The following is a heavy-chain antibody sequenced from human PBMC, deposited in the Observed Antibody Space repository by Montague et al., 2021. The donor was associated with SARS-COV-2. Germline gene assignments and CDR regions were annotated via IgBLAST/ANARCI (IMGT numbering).Heavy chain of an antibody. CDR1: GLTFSSYE. Sequence: SLRLSCAASGLTFSSYEMNWVRQAPGKGLEWVSYISSSGSTIYYADSVKGRFTISRDNAKNSPYLQMNSLRAEDTAVYYCARVVTIFGVVTYYYYYYMDVWGKGTTVTVSS. CDR3: ARVVTIFGVVTYYYYYYMDV. CDR2: ISSSGSTI. D-gene: IGHD3-3*01. J-gene: IGHJ6*03. V-gene: IGHV3-48*03.